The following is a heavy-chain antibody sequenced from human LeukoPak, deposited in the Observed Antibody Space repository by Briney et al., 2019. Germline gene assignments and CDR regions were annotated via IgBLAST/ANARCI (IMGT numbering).Heavy chain of an antibody. CDR3: TRYSGYPGDY. D-gene: IGHD5-12*01. CDR2: IKQDGSEK. CDR1: GFTFTTYW. Sequence: GGSLRLSCAASGFTFTTYWMSWVRQTPGKGLEWLANIKQDGSEKYYVDSVEGRFTVSRDNAKNSLYLQMNSLRVEDTGVYYCTRYSGYPGDYWGQGTLVTVSS. J-gene: IGHJ4*02. V-gene: IGHV3-7*03.